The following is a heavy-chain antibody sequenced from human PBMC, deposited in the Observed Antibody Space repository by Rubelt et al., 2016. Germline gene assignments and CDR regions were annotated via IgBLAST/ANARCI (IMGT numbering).Heavy chain of an antibody. CDR3: ARHYSGNYPPTD. D-gene: IGHD1-26*01. J-gene: IGHJ4*02. V-gene: IGHV4-34*01. CDR1: GGSFSGYY. CDR2: INHGGGT. Sequence: QVQLQQWGAGLLKPSETLSLTCAVYGGSFSGYYWTWIRQPPGKGLEWIGEINHGGGTNYNPSLKSRVTMSVDTSKNKCSLKLNFVTAADTAVYFCARHYSGNYPPTDWGQGTLVTVSS.